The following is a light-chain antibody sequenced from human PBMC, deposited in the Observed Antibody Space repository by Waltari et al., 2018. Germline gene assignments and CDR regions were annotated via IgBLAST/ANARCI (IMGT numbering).Light chain of an antibody. J-gene: IGKJ1*01. CDR3: QQYNNGPPSWT. CDR2: GGS. Sequence: EIVMTQSPATLSVSPGERATLSCRASQSVSSNLAWYQQKPGQAPRLLIYGGSTRATGIPAWFSGSGSGTEFTLTISSLQSEDFAVYYCQQYNNGPPSWTFGQGTKVEIK. V-gene: IGKV3-15*01. CDR1: QSVSSN.